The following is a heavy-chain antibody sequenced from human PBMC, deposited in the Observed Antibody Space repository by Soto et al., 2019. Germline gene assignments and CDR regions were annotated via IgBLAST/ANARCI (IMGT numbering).Heavy chain of an antibody. CDR1: GGSISSSSSY. CDR2: LYYSGST. CDR3: ARLGTADYSMRGQFDY. V-gene: IGHV4-39*01. J-gene: IGHJ4*02. Sequence: QLQLQESGPGLVKPSETLSLTCTVSGGSISSSSSYWGWIRQPPGKGLEWIGSLYYSGSTYYNPSLKSRFPESADTFKNQFSLKLSSVTAADTAVYYCARLGTADYSMRGQFDYWGQGTLVTVSS. D-gene: IGHD4-4*01.